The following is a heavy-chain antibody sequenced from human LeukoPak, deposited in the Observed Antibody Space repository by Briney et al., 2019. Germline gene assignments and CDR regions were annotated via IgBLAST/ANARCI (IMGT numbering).Heavy chain of an antibody. CDR2: ISAYNGNT. V-gene: IGHV1-18*01. J-gene: IGHJ4*02. CDR3: ATITIFGVVNQRAPLDY. Sequence: ASVKVSCKASGYTFTSYGISWVRQAPGQGLEWMGWISAYNGNTNYAQKLQGRVTMTTDTSTSTAYMELRSLRSDDTAVYYCATITIFGVVNQRAPLDYWGQGTLVTVSS. CDR1: GYTFTSYG. D-gene: IGHD3-3*01.